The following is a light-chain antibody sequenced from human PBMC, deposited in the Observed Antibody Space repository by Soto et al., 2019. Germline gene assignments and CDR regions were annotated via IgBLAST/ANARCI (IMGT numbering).Light chain of an antibody. J-gene: IGKJ4*01. CDR3: QQYNSYSLT. Sequence: DIKMTQSPSTLSASVGDRVTITCRASQSISSWLAWYQQKPGKAPKLLIYKASSLESGVPSRFSGSGSGTDFTLTISSLQPDDFATYYCQQYNSYSLTFGGGTKVVIK. CDR1: QSISSW. CDR2: KAS. V-gene: IGKV1-5*03.